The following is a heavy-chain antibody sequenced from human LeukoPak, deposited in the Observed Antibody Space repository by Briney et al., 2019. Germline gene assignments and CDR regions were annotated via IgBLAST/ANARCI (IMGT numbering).Heavy chain of an antibody. J-gene: IGHJ6*02. CDR2: IYYSGST. D-gene: IGHD3-3*01. CDR1: GGSINSYY. V-gene: IGHV4-59*01. CDR3: ARGGPDFWSGYRLYGMDV. Sequence: SETLSLTCTVSGGSINSYYWSWIRQPPGKGLEWIGYIYYSGSTNYNPSLKSRVTISVDTSKNQFSLKLSSVTAADTAVYYCARGGPDFWSGYRLYGMDVWGQGTTVTVSS.